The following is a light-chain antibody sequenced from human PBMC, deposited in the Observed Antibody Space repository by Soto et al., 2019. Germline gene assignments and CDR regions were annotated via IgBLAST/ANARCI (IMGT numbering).Light chain of an antibody. CDR3: QQYNSYPLT. CDR1: QSISSW. Sequence: DIQMTQSPSTLSASVGDRVTITCRASQSISSWLAWYQQKPGKAPKLLIYDASSLESGVSSRFSGSGSVTQFTLTISSLQPDDFATYYCQQYNSYPLTFGGGTKVEIK. V-gene: IGKV1-5*01. CDR2: DAS. J-gene: IGKJ4*01.